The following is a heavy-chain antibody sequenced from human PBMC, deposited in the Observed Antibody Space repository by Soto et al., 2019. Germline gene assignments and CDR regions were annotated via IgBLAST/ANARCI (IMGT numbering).Heavy chain of an antibody. D-gene: IGHD1-1*01. J-gene: IGHJ6*02. CDR3: ARDLWVEPELYYYGMDV. CDR2: IYWSGRA. V-gene: IGHV4-38-2*02. Sequence: PSETLSLTCAVSGYSISSGYYWGWVRQPPGKGLEWIGSIYWSGRAYYNPSLKSRVTMSVDTSKNHFSLRLTSVTAADTAVYYCARDLWVEPELYYYGMDVWGQGTTVTVSS. CDR1: GYSISSGYY.